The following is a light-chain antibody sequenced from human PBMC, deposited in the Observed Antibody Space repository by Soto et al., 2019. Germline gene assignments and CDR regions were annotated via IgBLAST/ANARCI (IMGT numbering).Light chain of an antibody. CDR3: QQYHIYSGT. J-gene: IGKJ1*01. Sequence: DIQVTQSPSTLSAYVGDTVTVTCRASQSVSSWLAWYQQKPGKAPKLLIYKASTLKSGVPSRFSGSGSGTEFTLTINSLQPDDFATYYCQQYHIYSGTFGQGAKADIK. CDR1: QSVSSW. V-gene: IGKV1-5*03. CDR2: KAS.